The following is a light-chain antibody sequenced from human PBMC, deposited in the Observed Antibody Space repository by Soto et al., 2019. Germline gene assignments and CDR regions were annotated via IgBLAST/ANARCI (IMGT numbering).Light chain of an antibody. J-gene: IGKJ5*01. V-gene: IGKV3-20*01. Sequence: EIVLPKSTGTISLSPVEIEAISLLAIQSVSSSRLAWYRQKPGQAPRLLIYGASSRATSIPDRFSGSGSGADFTLTISRVEPEDFAVYYCQHYGTSPEVTCGQGTRLEIK. CDR1: QSVSSSR. CDR2: GAS. CDR3: QHYGTSPEVT.